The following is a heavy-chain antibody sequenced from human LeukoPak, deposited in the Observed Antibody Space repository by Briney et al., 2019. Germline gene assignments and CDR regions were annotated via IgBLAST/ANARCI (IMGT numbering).Heavy chain of an antibody. J-gene: IGHJ4*02. Sequence: GASVKVSCKASGYTFTSYYMHWVRQAPGQGLEWMGIINPSGGSTSYAQKFQGRVTMTRDTSTSTVYMELSSLRSEDTAVYYCATQGSDSSSNLEHFDYWGQGTLVTVSS. CDR2: INPSGGST. D-gene: IGHD6-6*01. V-gene: IGHV1-46*01. CDR1: GYTFTSYY. CDR3: ATQGSDSSSNLEHFDY.